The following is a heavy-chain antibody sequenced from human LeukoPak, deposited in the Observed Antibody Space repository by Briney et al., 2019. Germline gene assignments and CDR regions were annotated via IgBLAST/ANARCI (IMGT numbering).Heavy chain of an antibody. Sequence: QPGGSLRLSCAASGFTFSSYWMHWVRQAPGKGLVWVSRINSDGSSTSYADSVKGRFTISRDNAKNALYLQMNSLRAEDTAVYYCAREKATYGSGSYYYWGQGTLVTVSS. CDR2: INSDGSST. CDR1: GFTFSSYW. J-gene: IGHJ4*02. D-gene: IGHD3-10*01. V-gene: IGHV3-74*01. CDR3: AREKATYGSGSYYY.